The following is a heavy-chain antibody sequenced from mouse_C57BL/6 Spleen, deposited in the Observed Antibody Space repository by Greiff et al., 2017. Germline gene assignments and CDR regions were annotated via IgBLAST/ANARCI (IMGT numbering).Heavy chain of an antibody. J-gene: IGHJ2*01. CDR3: ARGGHYDLDYFDY. CDR2: IDPCDSYT. CDR1: GYTFTSYW. V-gene: IGHV1-59*01. D-gene: IGHD2-4*01. Sequence: VQLQQSGAELVRPGTSVKLSCKASGYTFTSYWMHWVKQSPGQGLEWIGVIDPCDSYTNYNQKFKGKATLTVDKSSSTAYMQLSSLTYEDSAVYYCARGGHYDLDYFDYWGQGTPLTVSA.